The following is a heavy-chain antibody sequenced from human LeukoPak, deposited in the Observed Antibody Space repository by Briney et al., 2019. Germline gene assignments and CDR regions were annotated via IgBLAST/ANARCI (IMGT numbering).Heavy chain of an antibody. CDR3: ARALVAVVHTYWYFDL. CDR1: GGSISSSNR. V-gene: IGHV4-4*02. J-gene: IGHJ2*01. Sequence: PSETLSLTCAVSGGSISSSNRWCCVRPPPGKGLEWFGEIYHSGTTNYNTSLKSRVTISVDKSKNQFSLKLSSVTAADTAVYYCARALVAVVHTYWYFDLWGRGTLVTVSS. CDR2: IYHSGTT. D-gene: IGHD6-19*01.